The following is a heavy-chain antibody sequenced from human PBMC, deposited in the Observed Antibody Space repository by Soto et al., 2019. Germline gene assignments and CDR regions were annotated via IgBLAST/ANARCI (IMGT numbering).Heavy chain of an antibody. Sequence: ASVKVSCKASGYTFTSYDINWVRQATGQGLEWMGWMNPNSGNTGYAQKFQGRVTMTRNTSISTAYMELSSLRSEDTAVYYCGRGLGYCSSTSCYWGTWFDPWGQGTLVTVSS. CDR3: GRGLGYCSSTSCYWGTWFDP. CDR2: MNPNSGNT. D-gene: IGHD2-2*01. V-gene: IGHV1-8*01. J-gene: IGHJ5*02. CDR1: GYTFTSYD.